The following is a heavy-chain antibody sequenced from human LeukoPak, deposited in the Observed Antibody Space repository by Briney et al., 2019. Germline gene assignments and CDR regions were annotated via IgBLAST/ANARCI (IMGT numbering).Heavy chain of an antibody. V-gene: IGHV1-46*01. Sequence: ASVKLSCKASGYTFTTYYVHWVRQPPGQGLEWMGIINPSGGSTTYAQKFRSRLTMTRDMSTSTVYMELSSLRSEDTTVYYCARGSRPVYNLLTGKRYFDYWGQGTPLTVSS. CDR3: ARGSRPVYNLLTGKRYFDY. CDR2: INPSGGST. D-gene: IGHD3-9*01. J-gene: IGHJ4*02. CDR1: GYTFTTYY.